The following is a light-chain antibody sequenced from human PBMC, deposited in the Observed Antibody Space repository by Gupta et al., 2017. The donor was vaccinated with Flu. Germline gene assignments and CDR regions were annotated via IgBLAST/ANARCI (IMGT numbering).Light chain of an antibody. Sequence: VKLNCTRGSGNSKDRSAWDQQQPGKAPRYVMQLEDSGSYNKGGGGPDRSTGSSSGADRDPTISNFQAEDEDDYYWETGDTNNQVFGGGTKLTVL. CDR3: ETGDTNNQV. V-gene: IGLV4-60*03. J-gene: IGLJ3*02. CDR2: LEDSGSY. CDR1: SGNSKDR.